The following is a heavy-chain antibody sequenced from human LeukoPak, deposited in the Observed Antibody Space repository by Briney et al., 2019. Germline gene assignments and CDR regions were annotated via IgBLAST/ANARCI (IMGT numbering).Heavy chain of an antibody. D-gene: IGHD6-13*01. V-gene: IGHV3-23*01. J-gene: IGHJ6*02. Sequence: HPGGSLRLSCAASGFTFSSYAMSWVRQAPGKGLEWVSAISGSGGSTYYADSVKGRFTISRDNSKNTLYLQMNSLRVEDTAVYYCARDWGIAAAGTGYGMDVWGQGTTVTVSS. CDR3: ARDWGIAAAGTGYGMDV. CDR1: GFTFSSYA. CDR2: ISGSGGST.